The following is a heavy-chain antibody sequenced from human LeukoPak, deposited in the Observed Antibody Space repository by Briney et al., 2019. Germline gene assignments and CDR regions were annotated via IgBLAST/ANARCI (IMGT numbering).Heavy chain of an antibody. J-gene: IGHJ4*02. CDR3: ARWVTRYGTTSHFDY. CDR1: GGSFSDYY. CDR2: INHSGIT. V-gene: IGHV4-34*01. D-gene: IGHD1-7*01. Sequence: SETLSLTCAVDGGSFSDYYWSWIRQPPGKGLEWIGEINHSGITTYNPSLESRVTISVDTSKSQFSLKLSSVTAADTAVYYCARWVTRYGTTSHFDYWGQGTLVTVSS.